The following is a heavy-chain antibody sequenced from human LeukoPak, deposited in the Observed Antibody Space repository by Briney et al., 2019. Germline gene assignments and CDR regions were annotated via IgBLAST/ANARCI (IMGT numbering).Heavy chain of an antibody. CDR2: ISYNGIT. J-gene: IGHJ5*02. Sequence: SETLSLTCAVYGGSFSGYYWSWIRQPPGMGLEWIGSISYNGITYYNPFLTSRAVVSVDTSKNQFSLNLNSVTAADTAVYYCARRNGHTWDVGNWFDPWGQGTLVTVSS. D-gene: IGHD5-24*01. CDR1: GGSFSGYY. V-gene: IGHV4-34*01. CDR3: ARRNGHTWDVGNWFDP.